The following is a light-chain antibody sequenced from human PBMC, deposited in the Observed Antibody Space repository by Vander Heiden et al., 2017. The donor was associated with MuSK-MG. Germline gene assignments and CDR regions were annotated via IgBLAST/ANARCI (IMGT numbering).Light chain of an antibody. CDR2: RNN. J-gene: IGLJ2*01. V-gene: IGLV1-44*01. Sequence: QSVLTHPPSASGTPGQRVTISCSGSSSNIGSNTVNWYQQLPGTAPKLLIYRNNQRPSGVPDRFSGSKSGTSASLAISGLQSEDEADYYCAAWDDSLNGVVFGGGTKLTVI. CDR3: AAWDDSLNGVV. CDR1: SSNIGSNT.